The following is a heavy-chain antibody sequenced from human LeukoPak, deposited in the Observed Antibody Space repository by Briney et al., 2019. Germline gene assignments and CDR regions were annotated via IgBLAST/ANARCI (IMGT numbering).Heavy chain of an antibody. J-gene: IGHJ5*02. CDR1: GYTFTSYG. D-gene: IGHD2-2*01. CDR2: ISAYNGNK. V-gene: IGHV1-18*01. CDR3: ARDLGYCSRTSCYRNWFDP. Sequence: GASVKVSFKASGYTFTSYGISWVRQAPGQGLEWMGWISAYNGNKNYAQKLPHRVTMTTDTSTSTAYMELRSLSPDDTAVYYCARDLGYCSRTSCYRNWFDPWGQGTLVTVSS.